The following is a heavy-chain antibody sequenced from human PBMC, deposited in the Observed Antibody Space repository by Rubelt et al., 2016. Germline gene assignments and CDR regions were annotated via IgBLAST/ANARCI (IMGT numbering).Heavy chain of an antibody. CDR2: INQDGSEK. CDR3: ARDLDGDILSA. Sequence: EVQLVESGGGLVQPGGSLRLSCAASGFTFSSDGMNWVRQAPGKGLEWVANINQDGSEKYYVDSVKGRFTISRDNAKNSLYLQMDSLRAEDTAIDCCARDLDGDILSAWGQGTLVAVST. V-gene: IGHV3-7*03. CDR1: GFTFSSDG. J-gene: IGHJ5*02. D-gene: IGHD2-15*01.